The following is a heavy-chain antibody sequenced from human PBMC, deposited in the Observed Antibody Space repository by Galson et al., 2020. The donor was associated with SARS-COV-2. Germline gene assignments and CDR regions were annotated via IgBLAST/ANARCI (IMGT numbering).Heavy chain of an antibody. CDR3: TRATLARLVMWVDP. CDR2: IYYSGAT. V-gene: IGHV4-39*07. CDR1: GGSISGSTYF. Sequence: SETLSLTCTVSGGSISGSTYFWGWVRQPPGKGLEWIANIYYSGATYYNQSLKSRVTISVDTSKNQFSLNLTSVTAADTAVYYCTRATLARLVMWVDPWCQGSLVTVSS. D-gene: IGHD6-6*01. J-gene: IGHJ5*02.